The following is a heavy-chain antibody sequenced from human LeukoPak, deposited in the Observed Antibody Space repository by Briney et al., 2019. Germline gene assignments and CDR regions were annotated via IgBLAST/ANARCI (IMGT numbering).Heavy chain of an antibody. Sequence: PGRSLRLSCAASGFTFSTYAMYWVRQAPGKGLDGVAVITNDGSNQYYSNSVKGRFTISRDNSKNTLYLQMDSLTADDTAVYYCARTWGMDVWGQGTTVTVSS. CDR1: GFTFSTYA. CDR2: ITNDGSNQ. V-gene: IGHV3-30-3*01. CDR3: ARTWGMDV. J-gene: IGHJ6*02.